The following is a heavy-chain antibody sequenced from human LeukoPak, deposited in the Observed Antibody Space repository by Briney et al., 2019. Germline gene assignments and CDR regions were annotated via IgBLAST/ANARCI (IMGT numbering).Heavy chain of an antibody. CDR2: FDPEDGET. J-gene: IGHJ4*02. CDR3: ATVPRSLWFGEFDY. D-gene: IGHD3-10*01. CDR1: GYTLTELS. Sequence: ASAKVSCKVSGYTLTELSMHWVRQAPGKGLEWMGGFDPEDGETIYAQKFQGRVTMTEDTSTDTAYMELSSLRSEDTAVYYCATVPRSLWFGEFDYWGQGTLVTVSS. V-gene: IGHV1-24*01.